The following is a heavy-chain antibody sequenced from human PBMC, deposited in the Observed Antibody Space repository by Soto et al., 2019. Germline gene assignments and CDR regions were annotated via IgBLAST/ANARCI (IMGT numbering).Heavy chain of an antibody. J-gene: IGHJ4*02. V-gene: IGHV4-34*01. CDR3: ARSSSGYMYRY. CDR2: IKHSGST. CDR1: GRCCSFYY. D-gene: IGHD6-13*01. Sequence: ETLSLTCGIYGRCCSFYYWSLIRQPPGKGLEWIGEIKHSGSTNCNPYLKSRVTISVDTSKNQFSLKLSSVTAADTAVYYCARSSSGYMYRYRGQGASVNVGS.